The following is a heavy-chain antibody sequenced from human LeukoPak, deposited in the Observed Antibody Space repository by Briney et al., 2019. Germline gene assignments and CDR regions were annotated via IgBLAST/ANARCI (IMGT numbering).Heavy chain of an antibody. CDR3: ARITMVRGVIMSAFDI. V-gene: IGHV1-8*01. CDR2: MNPNSGNT. Sequence: EASVTVSCKASGYTFTSYDINWVRQATGQGLEWMGWMNPNSGNTGYAQKFQGRVTMTRNTSISTAYMELSSLRSEDTAVYYCARITMVRGVIMSAFDIWGQGTMVTVSS. D-gene: IGHD3-10*01. CDR1: GYTFTSYD. J-gene: IGHJ3*02.